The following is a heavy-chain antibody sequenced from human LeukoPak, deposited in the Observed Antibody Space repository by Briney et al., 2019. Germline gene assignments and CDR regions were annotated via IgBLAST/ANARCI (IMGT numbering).Heavy chain of an antibody. CDR1: GGSISSSSYY. CDR3: ARARVTRVWDYYYMGV. CDR2: IYYSGST. V-gene: IGHV4-39*07. Sequence: SETLSLTCTVSGGSISSSSYYWGWIRQPPGKGLEWIGSIYYSGSTNYNPSLKSRVTISVDTSKNQFSLKLSSVTAADTAVYYCARARVTRVWDYYYMGVWGKGTTVTVSS. D-gene: IGHD4-11*01. J-gene: IGHJ6*03.